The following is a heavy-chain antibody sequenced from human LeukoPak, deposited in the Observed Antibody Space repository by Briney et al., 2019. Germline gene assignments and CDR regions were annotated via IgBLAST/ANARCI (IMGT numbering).Heavy chain of an antibody. V-gene: IGHV4-59*01. J-gene: IGHJ4*02. CDR1: GGSISSYY. D-gene: IGHD6-19*01. CDR3: AGDAVAGTIGEY. CDR2: IYYSGST. Sequence: SETLSLTCTVAGGSISSYYCSWIRQPPGKGLEWIGYIYYSGSTNYNPSLKSRVTISVDTPKNQFSLELSSVTAGDTAVYYCAGDAVAGTIGEYWGQGTLVTVSS.